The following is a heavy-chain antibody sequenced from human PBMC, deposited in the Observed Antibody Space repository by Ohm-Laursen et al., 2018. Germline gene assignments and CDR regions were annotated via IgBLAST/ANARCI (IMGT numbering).Heavy chain of an antibody. CDR2: ISSSGSTI. V-gene: IGHV3-48*03. CDR1: GFTFSSYE. Sequence: GSLRLSCAASGFTFSSYEMNWVRQAPGKGLERVLYISSSGSTIYYADSVKGRFTISRDNAKNSLYLQMNSLRAEDTAVYYCARDGTPYYYDSSGYFDGGDWGQGTLVTVSS. D-gene: IGHD3-22*01. CDR3: ARDGTPYYYDSSGYFDGGD. J-gene: IGHJ4*02.